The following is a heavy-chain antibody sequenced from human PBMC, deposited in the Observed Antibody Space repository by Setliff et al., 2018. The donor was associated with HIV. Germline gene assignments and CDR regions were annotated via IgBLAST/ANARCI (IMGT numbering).Heavy chain of an antibody. Sequence: GGSLRLSCAASVFTFNNYGMNWVRQAPGKGLEWVAFIRYDGSQKYYVDSVTVRFTISRDNSKNTLYLQMNSLRVEDTAVYYCAKDVCSGAYCYAYYYYGMDVWGQGTMVTVSS. CDR1: VFTFNNYG. V-gene: IGHV3-30*02. D-gene: IGHD2-15*01. CDR2: IRYDGSQK. CDR3: AKDVCSGAYCYAYYYYGMDV. J-gene: IGHJ6*02.